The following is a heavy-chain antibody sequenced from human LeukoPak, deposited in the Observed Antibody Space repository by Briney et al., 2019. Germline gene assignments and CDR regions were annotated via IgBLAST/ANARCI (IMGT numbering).Heavy chain of an antibody. Sequence: GGSLRLSCAPSGFTFDDYAMHWVRQAPRKGLEWVSGISWNSGSIGYADSVKGRFTISRDNAKNSLYLQMNSLRAEDTALYYCAKGSKDSSGYYGDYFDYWGQGTLVTVSS. D-gene: IGHD3-22*01. CDR1: GFTFDDYA. CDR2: ISWNSGSI. J-gene: IGHJ4*02. CDR3: AKGSKDSSGYYGDYFDY. V-gene: IGHV3-9*01.